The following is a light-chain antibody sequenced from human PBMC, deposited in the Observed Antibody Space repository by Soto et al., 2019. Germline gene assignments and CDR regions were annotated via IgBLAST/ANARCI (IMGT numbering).Light chain of an antibody. V-gene: IGKV3-15*01. Sequence: EIVMTQSPATLSVCPGERATLSCRASQSIGSNLAWYQQKPGQSPRLLIYGASTRATGLPARFSGSGSGTEFTLTISSLQSEDFALYYCQQYNNWPITFGQGTRLEIK. J-gene: IGKJ5*01. CDR2: GAS. CDR1: QSIGSN. CDR3: QQYNNWPIT.